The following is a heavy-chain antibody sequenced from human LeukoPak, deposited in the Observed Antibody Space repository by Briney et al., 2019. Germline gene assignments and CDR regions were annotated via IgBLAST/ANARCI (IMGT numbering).Heavy chain of an antibody. Sequence: GSLRLSCTGSGFTFGDYAMSWFRQAPGKGLEWVGFIRSKAYGGTTEYAASVKGRFTISRDNAKNSLYLQMNSLRAEDTALYYCAKDIRSWYYYDSSGYLNYYYYYMDVWGKGTTVTISS. V-gene: IGHV3-49*03. CDR3: AKDIRSWYYYDSSGYLNYYYYYMDV. D-gene: IGHD3-22*01. CDR2: IRSKAYGGTT. J-gene: IGHJ6*03. CDR1: GFTFGDYA.